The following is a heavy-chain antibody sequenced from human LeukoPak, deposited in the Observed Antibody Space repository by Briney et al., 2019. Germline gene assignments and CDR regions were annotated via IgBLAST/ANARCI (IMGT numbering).Heavy chain of an antibody. D-gene: IGHD3-22*01. Sequence: GGSLRLSCAASGFTFSSFSMNWVRQAPGKGLEWVSSISNNSSYIYYADSMKGRFTISRDNAKNSLYLQVNSLSAEDTAVYYCARRFYYDTSGSYYGYLDYWGQGTLVTVSS. CDR1: GFTFSSFS. J-gene: IGHJ4*02. CDR2: ISNNSSYI. V-gene: IGHV3-21*01. CDR3: ARRFYYDTSGSYYGYLDY.